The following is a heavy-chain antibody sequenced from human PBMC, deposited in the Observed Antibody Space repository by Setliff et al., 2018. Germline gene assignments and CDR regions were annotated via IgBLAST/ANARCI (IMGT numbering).Heavy chain of an antibody. V-gene: IGHV4-39*07. Sequence: SETLSLTCTVSGGSISSSSYYWGWIRQSPGKGLEWIGSVYYSGSTYYNPSLKSRLTISLDTSKNQFSLKVSSVTAADTAVYYCARSFSRREKFLLDYWGQGALVTVSS. CDR1: GGSISSSSYY. CDR2: VYYSGST. CDR3: ARSFSRREKFLLDY. J-gene: IGHJ4*02.